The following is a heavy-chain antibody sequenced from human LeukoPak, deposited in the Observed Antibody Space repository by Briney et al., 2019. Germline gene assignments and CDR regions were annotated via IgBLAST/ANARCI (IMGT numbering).Heavy chain of an antibody. CDR2: ITSESNHI. J-gene: IGHJ4*02. D-gene: IGHD2-15*01. Sequence: RGSLRLSCAASGFTLSGYAMHWVRQAPGKGLEWVSSITSESNHIDYADSVKTRFTISRDNAKNSLYLQMNSLRAEDTATFYCARETSCSDGVCYLNYFDLWGQGTQVSVSS. CDR3: ARETSCSDGVCYLNYFDL. V-gene: IGHV3-21*01. CDR1: GFTLSGYA.